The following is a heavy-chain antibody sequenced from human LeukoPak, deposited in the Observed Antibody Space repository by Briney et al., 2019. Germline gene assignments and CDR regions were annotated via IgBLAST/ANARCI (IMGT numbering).Heavy chain of an antibody. CDR2: INPNSGDT. CDR3: ARVRYRLAETYIDY. Sequence: ASVKVSCKASGYIFTGYYMHWVRQAPGQGLEWMGWINPNSGDTNYAQKFQGRVTMTRDTSISTAYMELSRLRSDDTTVYYCARVRYRLAETYIDYWGQGTLVTVSS. V-gene: IGHV1-2*02. CDR1: GYIFTGYY. J-gene: IGHJ4*02. D-gene: IGHD3-16*01.